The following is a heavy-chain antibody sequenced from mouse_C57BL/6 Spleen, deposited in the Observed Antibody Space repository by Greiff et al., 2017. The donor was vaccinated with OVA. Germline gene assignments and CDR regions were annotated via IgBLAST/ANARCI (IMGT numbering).Heavy chain of an antibody. Sequence: QVQLQQSGPELVKPGASVKISCKASGYAFSSSWMNWVKQRPGKGLEWIGRIYPGDGDTNYNGKFKGKATLTADKSSSTAYMQLSSLTSEDSAVYFCARRTTVVADYFDYWGQGTTLTVSS. J-gene: IGHJ2*01. CDR1: GYAFSSSW. CDR3: ARRTTVVADYFDY. D-gene: IGHD1-1*01. V-gene: IGHV1-82*01. CDR2: IYPGDGDT.